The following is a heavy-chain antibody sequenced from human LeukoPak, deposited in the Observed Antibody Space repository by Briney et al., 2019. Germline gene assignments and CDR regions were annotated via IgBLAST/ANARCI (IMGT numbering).Heavy chain of an antibody. CDR2: IYTSGST. D-gene: IGHD5-24*01. CDR3: AREGDGYNRY. Sequence: KPSETLSLTCTVSGGALSSYYWGWIRQPARGGVEWIGRIYTSGSTDYNPSLNSRVTMSVDTSKNQFSLKLSSVTAADTAVYYCAREGDGYNRYWGQGTLVTVSS. V-gene: IGHV4-4*07. CDR1: GGALSSYY. J-gene: IGHJ4*02.